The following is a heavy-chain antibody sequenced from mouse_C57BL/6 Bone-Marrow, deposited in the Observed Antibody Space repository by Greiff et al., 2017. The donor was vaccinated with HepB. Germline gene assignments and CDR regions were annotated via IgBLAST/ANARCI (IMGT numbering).Heavy chain of an antibody. V-gene: IGHV1-72*01. CDR1: GYTFTSYW. CDR2: IDPNSGGT. Sequence: VQVVESGAELVKPGASVKLSCKASGYTFTSYWMHWVKQRPGRGLEWIGRIDPNSGGTKYNEKFKSKATLTVDKPSSTAYMQLSSLTSEDSAVYYCARAVYDYGGRGFDYWGQGTTLTVSS. CDR3: ARAVYDYGGRGFDY. J-gene: IGHJ2*01. D-gene: IGHD2-4*01.